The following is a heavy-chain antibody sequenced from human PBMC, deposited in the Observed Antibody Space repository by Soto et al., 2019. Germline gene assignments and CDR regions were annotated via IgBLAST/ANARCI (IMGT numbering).Heavy chain of an antibody. CDR3: ARLRASTWYMGGYLDY. D-gene: IGHD6-13*01. Sequence: GGSLRLSCADSGFTFSDYYMSWIRQAPGKGLEWVSYIVSSSSYTNYADSVKGRFTISRDNAKNSLYLEMNSLRAEDTAVYYCARLRASTWYMGGYLDYWGLGTLVTVSS. CDR1: GFTFSDYY. J-gene: IGHJ4*02. V-gene: IGHV3-11*06. CDR2: IVSSSSYT.